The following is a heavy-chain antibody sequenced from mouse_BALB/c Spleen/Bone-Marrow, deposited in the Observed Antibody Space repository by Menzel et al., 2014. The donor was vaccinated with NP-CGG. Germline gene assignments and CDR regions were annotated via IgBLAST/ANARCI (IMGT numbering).Heavy chain of an antibody. D-gene: IGHD1-2*01. Sequence: VQLQQSGAELVKPGASVKLSCKASGYTFTSYWMHWVRQRPGQGLEWIGEINPSNGRTNYNEKFKSKTTLTVDKSSISAFMQPSSQTAEDSAVYCCGRGGGFAWFAYWGQGTLVTVSA. CDR2: INPSNGRT. CDR1: GYTFTSYW. V-gene: IGHV1S81*02. J-gene: IGHJ3*01. CDR3: GRGGGFAWFAY.